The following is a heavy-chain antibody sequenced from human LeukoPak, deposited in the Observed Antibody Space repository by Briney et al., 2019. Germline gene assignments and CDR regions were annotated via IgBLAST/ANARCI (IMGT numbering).Heavy chain of an antibody. Sequence: SETLSLTCAVSGGSISSGGYSWSWIRQPPGKGLEWIGYIYHSGSTYYNPSLKSRVTISVDRSKNQFSLKLSSVTAADTAVYYCARDSGSGWYNWFDPWGQGTLVTVSS. D-gene: IGHD6-13*01. CDR1: GGSISSGGYS. CDR3: ARDSGSGWYNWFDP. V-gene: IGHV4-30-2*01. CDR2: IYHSGST. J-gene: IGHJ5*02.